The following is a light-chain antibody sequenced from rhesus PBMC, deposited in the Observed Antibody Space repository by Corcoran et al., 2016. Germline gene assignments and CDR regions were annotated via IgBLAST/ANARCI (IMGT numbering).Light chain of an antibody. CDR3: LQSSNWPRT. J-gene: IGKJ1*01. Sequence: EIVMTQSPATLALSPGERATLSCRASQSVSSYLAWYQQKPGQAPRLLIYGASSRATGIPDRFCGIGSGTEVTLTIRSLEPEDVGVYFCLQSSNWPRTFGQGTKVEIK. CDR2: GAS. CDR1: QSVSSY. V-gene: IGKV3-24*04.